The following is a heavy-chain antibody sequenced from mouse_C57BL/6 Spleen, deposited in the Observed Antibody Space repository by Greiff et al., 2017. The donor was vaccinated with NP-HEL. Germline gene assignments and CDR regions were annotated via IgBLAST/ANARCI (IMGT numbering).Heavy chain of an antibody. Sequence: QVQLQQPGAELVKPGASVKLSCKASGYTFTSYWMQWVKQRPGQGLEWIGEIDPSDSFTNYNQKLKGKATLTVDTTTSTAYMQLSSLTSEDSAVYYCARSSYLILRYFDDWGQGTTLTVSS. CDR3: ARSSYLILRYFDD. CDR1: GYTFTSYW. D-gene: IGHD1-1*01. J-gene: IGHJ2*01. CDR2: IDPSDSFT. V-gene: IGHV1-50*01.